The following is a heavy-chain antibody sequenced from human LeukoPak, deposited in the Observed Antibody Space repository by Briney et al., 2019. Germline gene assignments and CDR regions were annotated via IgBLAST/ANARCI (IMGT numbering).Heavy chain of an antibody. V-gene: IGHV3-23*01. D-gene: IGHD3-22*01. CDR3: AKADSSGYYGGY. CDR1: GFTFSSYA. Sequence: PGGSLRLSCAASGFTFSSYAMIWVRQAPGKGLEWVSTINGNGGGTYYADSVKGRFTISRDNSKNTLYLQMNSLRAEDTAVYYCAKADSSGYYGGYWGQGTLVTVSS. J-gene: IGHJ4*02. CDR2: INGNGGGT.